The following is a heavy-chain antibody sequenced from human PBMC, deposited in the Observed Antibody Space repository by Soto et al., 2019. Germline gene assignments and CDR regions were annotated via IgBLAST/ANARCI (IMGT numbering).Heavy chain of an antibody. V-gene: IGHV1-69*06. CDR3: AREYYYDSSGYASDAFDI. D-gene: IGHD3-22*01. J-gene: IGHJ3*02. CDR1: RWTFSSYA. Sequence: GAAVQVSCKASRWTFSSYAISWVRQAPGQGLEWMGGSIPIFGTANYAQKFQGRVTITADKSTSTAYMELSSLRSEDTAVYYCAREYYYDSSGYASDAFDIWGQGTMVTVSS. CDR2: SIPIFGTA.